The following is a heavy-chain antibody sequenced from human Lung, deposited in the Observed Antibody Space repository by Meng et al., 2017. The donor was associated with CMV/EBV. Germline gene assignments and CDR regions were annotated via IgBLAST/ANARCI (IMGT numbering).Heavy chain of an antibody. CDR1: GGSINSGGYY. D-gene: IGHD3-22*01. J-gene: IGHJ4*02. CDR2: IYHSGTT. V-gene: IGHV4-31*03. Sequence: SETLSLXCTVSGGSINSGGYYWSWIRQHPGKGLEWIGHIYHSGTTSYNPSLQSRVSISVDTSKKQFSLKLSSTTAADTAVYYCARAQYYYDSSAFFEYCGQGALVTFSS. CDR3: ARAQYYYDSSAFFEY.